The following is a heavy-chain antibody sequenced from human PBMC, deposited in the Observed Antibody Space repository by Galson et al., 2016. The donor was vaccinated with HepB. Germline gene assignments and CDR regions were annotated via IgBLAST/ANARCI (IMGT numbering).Heavy chain of an antibody. CDR3: ARYRGPSRYFDL. Sequence: SLRLSCAASGFTFSTFGMNWVRQAPGQGLEWVSYISSGSSPIHYADSVRGRFTISRDNAKNSLYLQMNSLRDDDTAVYYCARYRGPSRYFDLWGRGPLVTVSS. J-gene: IGHJ2*01. V-gene: IGHV3-48*02. CDR2: ISSGSSPI. CDR1: GFTFSTFG. D-gene: IGHD1-1*01.